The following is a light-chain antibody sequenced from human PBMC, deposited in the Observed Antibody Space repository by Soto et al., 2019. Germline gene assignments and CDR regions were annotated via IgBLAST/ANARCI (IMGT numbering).Light chain of an antibody. Sequence: QSALTQPPSASGTPGQRVTISCSGSSSNLGNSYVYWYQQLPGTAPKLLIYWNNQRPSGVPDRFSGSKSGTSASLAISGLRSEDEAEYYCASWDDSLSGLYVFGAGTKVTVL. J-gene: IGLJ1*01. V-gene: IGLV1-47*01. CDR2: WNN. CDR1: SSNLGNSY. CDR3: ASWDDSLSGLYV.